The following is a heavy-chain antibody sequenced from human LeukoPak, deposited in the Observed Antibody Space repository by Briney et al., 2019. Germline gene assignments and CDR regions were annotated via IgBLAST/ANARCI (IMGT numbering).Heavy chain of an antibody. D-gene: IGHD3-10*01. CDR3: AAYYYGSFPPTNFDY. Sequence: GGSLRLSCAASGFTVSTRYISWVRQAPGKGPEWVSFIYTDGSTSYADSVKGRFTISRDNSKNTVYLQMNSLRAEDTAVYYCAAYYYGSFPPTNFDYWGQGTLVTVSS. CDR1: GFTVSTRY. J-gene: IGHJ4*02. V-gene: IGHV3-66*01. CDR2: IYTDGST.